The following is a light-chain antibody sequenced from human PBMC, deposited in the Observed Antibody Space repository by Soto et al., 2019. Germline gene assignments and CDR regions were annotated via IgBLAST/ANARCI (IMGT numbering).Light chain of an antibody. CDR1: QNINRW. V-gene: IGKV1-5*01. CDR3: QHYNTYPWT. CDR2: DAS. J-gene: IGKJ1*01. Sequence: DIQMTQSPSTLSASVGDRVTITCRASQNINRWLAWYQHKPGKASKVLIYDASSLESGVPSSFSGSGSGTEFTLTISSLQPDDFATYYCQHYNTYPWTFGQGTKV.